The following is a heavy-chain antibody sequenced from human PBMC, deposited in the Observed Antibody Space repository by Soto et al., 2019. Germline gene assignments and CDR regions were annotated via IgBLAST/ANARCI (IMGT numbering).Heavy chain of an antibody. CDR1: GGSFSGYY. V-gene: IGHV4-34*01. CDR3: ARVGGYCSSTSCYEPAFDI. CDR2: IYHSGST. D-gene: IGHD2-2*03. Sequence: PSETLSLTCAVYGGSFSGYYWSWIRQPPGKGLEWIGYIYHSGSTNYNPSLKSRVNISVDTSKNQFSLKLSSVTAADTAVYYCARVGGYCSSTSCYEPAFDIWGQGTMVTVSS. J-gene: IGHJ3*02.